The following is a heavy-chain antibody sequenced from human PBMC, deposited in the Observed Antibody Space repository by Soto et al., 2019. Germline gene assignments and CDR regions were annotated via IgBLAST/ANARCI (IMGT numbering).Heavy chain of an antibody. Sequence: GASVKVSCKASGYTFTSYGISWVRQAPGQGLEWMGWISAYNGNTNYAQKLQGRVTVTTDTSTSTAYMELRSLRSDDTAVYYCAKGYCSGGSCYFNAFDIWGQGTMVTVSS. CDR3: AKGYCSGGSCYFNAFDI. D-gene: IGHD2-15*01. V-gene: IGHV1-18*01. CDR2: ISAYNGNT. CDR1: GYTFTSYG. J-gene: IGHJ3*02.